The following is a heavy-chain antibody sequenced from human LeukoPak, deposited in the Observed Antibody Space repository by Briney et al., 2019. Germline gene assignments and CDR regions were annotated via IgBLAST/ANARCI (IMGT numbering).Heavy chain of an antibody. Sequence: SETLSLTCTASGGSISSYYWSWIRQPPGKGLEWIGYIYYSGSTNYNPSLKSRVTISVDTSKNQFSLKLSSVTAAVTAVYYCARDGANYYMDVWGKGTTVTVSS. J-gene: IGHJ6*03. CDR3: ARDGANYYMDV. CDR2: IYYSGST. D-gene: IGHD3-16*01. CDR1: GGSISSYY. V-gene: IGHV4-59*01.